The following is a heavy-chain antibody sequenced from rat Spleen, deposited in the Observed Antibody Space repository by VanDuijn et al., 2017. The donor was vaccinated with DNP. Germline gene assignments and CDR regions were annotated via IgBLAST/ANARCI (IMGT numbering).Heavy chain of an antibody. CDR3: ARSDSYGFPY. D-gene: IGHD1-2*01. CDR1: GFTFNNYW. J-gene: IGHJ3*01. V-gene: IGHV5-31*01. Sequence: EVQLVESGGGLVQPGGSLKLSCVASGFTFNNYWMTWIRQAPGKGLEWVASITNTGGRNYYPDSVKGRFTISRDNAKSTLYLQMDSLRSEDTATYYCARSDSYGFPYWGQGTLVTVSS. CDR2: ITNTGGRN.